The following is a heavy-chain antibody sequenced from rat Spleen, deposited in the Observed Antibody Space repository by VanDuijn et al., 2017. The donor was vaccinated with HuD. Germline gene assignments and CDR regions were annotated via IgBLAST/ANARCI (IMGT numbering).Heavy chain of an antibody. Sequence: EVQLVESGGGLVQPGRSLKLSCAASGFTFSNYGMAWVRQAPTKGLEWVAAISYDGSSTYYRDSVKGRFTISRDKAKSTLYLQMDSLRSEDTASYYCTTVGRTGYWGQGVMVIVSS. CDR2: ISYDGSST. CDR3: TTVGRTGY. V-gene: IGHV5-29*01. D-gene: IGHD4-1*01. J-gene: IGHJ2*01. CDR1: GFTFSNYG.